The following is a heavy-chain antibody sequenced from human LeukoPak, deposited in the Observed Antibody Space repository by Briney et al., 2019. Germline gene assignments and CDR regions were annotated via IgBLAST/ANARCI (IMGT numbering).Heavy chain of an antibody. D-gene: IGHD2-2*01. CDR1: GLTFSSYA. J-gene: IGHJ4*02. CDR2: ISGSGGST. V-gene: IGHV3-23*01. CDR3: AKVKVGYCSSTSCYSFDY. Sequence: GGSLRLSCAASGLTFSSYAMSWVRQAPGKGLEWVSGISGSGGSTYYADSVKGRFTISRDNSKNTLYLQMNSLRAEDTAVYYCAKVKVGYCSSTSCYSFDYWGQGTLVTVSS.